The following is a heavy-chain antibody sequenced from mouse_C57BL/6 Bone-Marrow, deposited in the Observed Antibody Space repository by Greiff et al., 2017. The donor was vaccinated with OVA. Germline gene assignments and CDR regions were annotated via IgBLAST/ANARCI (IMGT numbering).Heavy chain of an antibody. D-gene: IGHD2-3*01. CDR3: ARPFYDGYYRFWFAY. Sequence: EVKVVESGGGLVKPGGSLKLSCAASGFTFSDYGMHWVRQAPGKGLEWVGNISSGSSTTNYADTVKGRSTISRDNAKTTLFLQMTSLRSEDRAMYYCARPFYDGYYRFWFAYWGQGTLVTVSA. J-gene: IGHJ3*01. CDR2: ISSGSSTT. V-gene: IGHV5-17*01. CDR1: GFTFSDYG.